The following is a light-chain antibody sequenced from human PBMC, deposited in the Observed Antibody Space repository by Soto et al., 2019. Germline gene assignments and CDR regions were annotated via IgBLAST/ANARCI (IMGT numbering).Light chain of an antibody. J-gene: IGKJ4*01. CDR3: QQYNNRPLT. V-gene: IGKV3-15*01. CDR1: QNIKSN. Sequence: DIVMTQSPATLSVSPGERATLSCRASQNIKSNLAWYQQKPGQAPRLLIYGPSSRATGIPSRFSGSGSGTEFTLTITSLQSEDFAVYYCQQYNNRPLTFGGGTKVEIK. CDR2: GPS.